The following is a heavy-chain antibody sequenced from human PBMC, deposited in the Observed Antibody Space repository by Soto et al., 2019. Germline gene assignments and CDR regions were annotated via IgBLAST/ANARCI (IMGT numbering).Heavy chain of an antibody. CDR3: ARDHYDFWSGSTYYYYGMDV. V-gene: IGHV5-10-1*01. CDR1: GYSFTSYW. CDR2: IDPSDSYT. J-gene: IGHJ6*02. D-gene: IGHD3-3*01. Sequence: PGESLKISCQGSGYSFTSYWISWVRQMPGKGLEWMGRIDPSDSYTNYSPSFQGHVTISADKSISTAYLQWSSLKASDTAMYYCARDHYDFWSGSTYYYYGMDVWGQGTTVTVSS.